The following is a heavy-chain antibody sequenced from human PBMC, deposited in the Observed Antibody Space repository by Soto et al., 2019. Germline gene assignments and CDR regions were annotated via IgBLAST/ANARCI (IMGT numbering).Heavy chain of an antibody. CDR2: IFPDDSDT. D-gene: IGHD2-21*01. V-gene: IGHV5-51*01. J-gene: IGHJ6*02. CDR1: GYTFTRYW. Sequence: GESLKISCQASGYTFTRYWIGWVRQMPGKGLELMGIIFPDDSDTRYSPSFQGQVTISADKSITTAYLQWSNLKASDTAMYYCAGHLPGDLGHGMDVWGQGTAVTVSS. CDR3: AGHLPGDLGHGMDV.